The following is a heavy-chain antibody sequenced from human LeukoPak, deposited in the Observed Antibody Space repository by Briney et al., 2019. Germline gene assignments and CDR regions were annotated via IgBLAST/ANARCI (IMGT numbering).Heavy chain of an antibody. CDR3: AREIRYYDSSGYRGMDV. CDR1: GYTFTSYG. D-gene: IGHD3-22*01. CDR2: ISAYNGNT. J-gene: IGHJ6*02. V-gene: IGHV1-18*01. Sequence: ASVKVSCKASGYTFTSYGISWVRQAPGQGLEWMGWISAYNGNTNYAQKLQGRVTMTTDTSTSTAYMELRSLRSDDTAVYYCAREIRYYDSSGYRGMDVWGQGTTVTVSS.